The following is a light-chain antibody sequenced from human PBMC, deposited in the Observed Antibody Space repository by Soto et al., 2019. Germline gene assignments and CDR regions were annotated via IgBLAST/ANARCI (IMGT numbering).Light chain of an antibody. CDR2: DTF. J-gene: IGKJ5*01. Sequence: EIVVTQSPATLSVSPGERATLSCRASQSVSSKLAWYQQKPGQAPRPVIYDTFKRAPGVPDRFSGGGSGTDFSLTISSLEPEDFAVYYCQQRARWPMPCGQGTRLEI. CDR1: QSVSSK. V-gene: IGKV3-11*01. CDR3: QQRARWPMP.